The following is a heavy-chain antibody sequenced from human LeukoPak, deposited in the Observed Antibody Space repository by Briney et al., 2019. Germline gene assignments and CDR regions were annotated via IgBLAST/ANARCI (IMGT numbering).Heavy chain of an antibody. CDR1: GGTFSSYA. V-gene: IGHV1-2*02. J-gene: IGHJ4*02. Sequence: ASVKVSCKASGGTFSSYAISWVRQAPGQGLEWMGWINPNSGGTNYAQKFQGRVTMTRDTSISTAYMELSRLRSDDTAVYYCARTSAAEHFDYWGQGTLVTVSS. CDR2: INPNSGGT. D-gene: IGHD6-13*01. CDR3: ARTSAAEHFDY.